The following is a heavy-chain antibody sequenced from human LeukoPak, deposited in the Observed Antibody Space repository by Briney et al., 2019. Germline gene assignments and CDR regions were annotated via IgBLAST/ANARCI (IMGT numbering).Heavy chain of an antibody. CDR3: ARSNMVISGMDV. J-gene: IGHJ6*02. V-gene: IGHV1-69*02. Sequence: ASVKVSCKASGGTFSSYTISWVRQAPGQGLEWMGRIIPILGIANYAQKFQGRVTITADKSTSTAYMELSSLRSEDAAVYYCARSNMVISGMDVWGQGTTVTVSS. CDR1: GGTFSSYT. D-gene: IGHD3-22*01. CDR2: IIPILGIA.